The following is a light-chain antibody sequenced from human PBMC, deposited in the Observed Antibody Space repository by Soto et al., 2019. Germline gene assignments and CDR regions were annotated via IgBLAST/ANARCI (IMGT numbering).Light chain of an antibody. J-gene: IGKJ1*01. CDR3: HQFASTPRT. CDR2: GAS. CDR1: RSFARNY. Sequence: EIVLTQSPGTLSLSPGESATLSCRASRSFARNYLAWYQQRPGQAPRLLIYGASSRATGIPPRFSGSGSGTEFVLTISGLEAEDFAVYYCHQFASTPRTFGQGTKVETK. V-gene: IGKV3-20*01.